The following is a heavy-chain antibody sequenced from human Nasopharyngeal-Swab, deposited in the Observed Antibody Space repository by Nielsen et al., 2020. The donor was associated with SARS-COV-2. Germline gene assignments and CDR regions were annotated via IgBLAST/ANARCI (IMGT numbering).Heavy chain of an antibody. CDR2: ISASGATT. CDR1: GFTFSSYD. V-gene: IGHV3-23*01. J-gene: IGHJ3*02. D-gene: IGHD2-2*02. CDR3: AKGLYDAFDI. Sequence: LSLTCAASGFTFSSYDMSWVRQAPGKGLEWVSSISASGATTYYADSVKGRFTISRDNSKNTLYLQMNSLRAEDTALYYCAKGLYDAFDIWGQGTMVTVSS.